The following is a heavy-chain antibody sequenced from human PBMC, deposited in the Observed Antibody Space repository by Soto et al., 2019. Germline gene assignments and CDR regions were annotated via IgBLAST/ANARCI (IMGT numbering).Heavy chain of an antibody. Sequence: ASVKVSCKASRVAFSKFIVTWVRQAPGLGLEWVGGIIPIFGTANYAQKFQGRVTITADESTSTSYMEVNNLRSEDTAVYYCAKVRYSSPMGYYYVMDVWGQGTTVTVSS. CDR3: AKVRYSSPMGYYYVMDV. V-gene: IGHV1-69*13. CDR1: RVAFSKFI. D-gene: IGHD6-19*01. J-gene: IGHJ6*02. CDR2: IIPIFGTA.